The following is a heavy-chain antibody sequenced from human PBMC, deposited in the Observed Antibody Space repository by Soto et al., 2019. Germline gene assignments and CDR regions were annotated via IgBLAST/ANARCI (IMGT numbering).Heavy chain of an antibody. CDR3: ARVRGALTTVTTNWFDP. V-gene: IGHV4-31*03. CDR1: GGSISSGVYY. J-gene: IGHJ5*02. D-gene: IGHD4-4*01. CDR2: IYYSGST. Sequence: PSETLSLTCTVSGGSISSGVYYWSWIRQHPGKGLEWIGYIYYSGSTYYNPSLKSRVTISVDTSKNQFSLKLSSVTAADTAVYYCARVRGALTTVTTNWFDPWGQGTLVTVS.